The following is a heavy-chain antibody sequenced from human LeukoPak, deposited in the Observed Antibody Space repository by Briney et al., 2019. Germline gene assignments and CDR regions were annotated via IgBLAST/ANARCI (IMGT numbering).Heavy chain of an antibody. CDR1: GFTFNAYA. CDR2: INWNGGST. J-gene: IGHJ4*02. CDR3: ARVERGATTDY. D-gene: IGHD1-26*01. V-gene: IGHV3-20*04. Sequence: GGSLRLACTASGFTFNAYAMNWVRQAPGKGLEWVSGINWNGGSTDYADSVKGRFTISRDNAKNSLYLEMNSLRVEDTAFYYCARVERGATTDYWGQGTLVTVSS.